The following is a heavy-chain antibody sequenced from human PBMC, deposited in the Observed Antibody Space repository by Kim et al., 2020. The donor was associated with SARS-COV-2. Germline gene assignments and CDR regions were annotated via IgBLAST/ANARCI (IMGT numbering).Heavy chain of an antibody. CDR2: INPNSGGT. V-gene: IGHV1-2*06. CDR1: GYTFTGYY. D-gene: IGHD6-13*01. Sequence: ASVKVSCKASGYTFTGYYMHWVRQAPGQGLEWMGRINPNSGGTNYAQKFQGRVTMTRDTSISTAYMELSRLRSDDTAVYYCARDRGSWYRDDAFDIWGQGTMVTVSS. CDR3: ARDRGSWYRDDAFDI. J-gene: IGHJ3*02.